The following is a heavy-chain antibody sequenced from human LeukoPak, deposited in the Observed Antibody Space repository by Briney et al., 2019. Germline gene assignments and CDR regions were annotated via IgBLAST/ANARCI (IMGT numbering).Heavy chain of an antibody. CDR3: ARDGITIHGLPPDAFDI. CDR2: IYSDGTT. V-gene: IGHV3-53*01. CDR1: TFTKAW. J-gene: IGHJ3*02. D-gene: IGHD3-3*01. Sequence: GGSLRLSCVLSTFTKAWMNWVRQAPGKGLEWVSVIYSDGTTYYADSVKGRFTISRDNSKNTLDLQMDSLRAEDTAVYYCARDGITIHGLPPDAFDIWGQGTMVTVSS.